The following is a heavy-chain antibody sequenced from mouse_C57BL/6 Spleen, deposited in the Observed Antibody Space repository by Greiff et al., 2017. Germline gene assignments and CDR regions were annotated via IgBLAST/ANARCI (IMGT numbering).Heavy chain of an antibody. J-gene: IGHJ1*03. CDR2: IDPSDSET. CDR3: ARGEAGYDGYFEV. V-gene: IGHV1-52*01. D-gene: IGHD2-2*01. Sequence: VKQRPIQGLEWIGNIDPSDSETHYNQKFKDKATLTVDKSSCTAYMKLSTLTSEDSAVYDCARGEAGYDGYFEVWGTGTTVTVSS.